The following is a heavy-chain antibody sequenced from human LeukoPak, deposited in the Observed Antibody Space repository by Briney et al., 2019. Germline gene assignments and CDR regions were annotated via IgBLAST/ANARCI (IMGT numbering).Heavy chain of an antibody. CDR1: GGSISSSSYY. CDR2: IYYSGST. D-gene: IGHD6-6*01. J-gene: IGHJ4*02. Sequence: SETLSLTCTVSGGSISSSSYYWGWIRQPPGKGLEWIGSIYYSGSTYYNPSLKSRVTISVDTSKNQFSLKLSSVTAADTAVYYCARARGAARDYFDYWGQGTLVTVSS. CDR3: ARARGAARDYFDY. V-gene: IGHV4-39*01.